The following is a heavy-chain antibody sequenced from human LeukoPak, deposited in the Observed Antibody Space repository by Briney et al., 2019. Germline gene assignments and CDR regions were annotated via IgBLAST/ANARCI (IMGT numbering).Heavy chain of an antibody. CDR2: ISGSGGST. J-gene: IGHJ4*02. Sequence: GGSLRLSCAASGFTFSSYAMSWVRQAPGKGLEWVSAISGSGGSTYYADSVKGRFTISRDNSKNTLYLQMNSLRAEDTAVYYCAKDGQWELPPRYYFDYWGQGTLVTVSS. CDR3: AKDGQWELPPRYYFDY. D-gene: IGHD1-26*01. CDR1: GFTFSSYA. V-gene: IGHV3-23*01.